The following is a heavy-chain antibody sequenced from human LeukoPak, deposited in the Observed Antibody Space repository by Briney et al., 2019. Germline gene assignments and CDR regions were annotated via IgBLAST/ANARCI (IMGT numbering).Heavy chain of an antibody. Sequence: SETLSLTCTVSGDSISSYSWTWIRQPPGKGLEWIGFIYYSGSTRYNASFESRVTISIDTSNNQFSMKLTSVTAADTARYYCARVGRGVHTWGSYSFDHWGRGALVTVSS. V-gene: IGHV4-59*01. CDR2: IYYSGST. D-gene: IGHD3-16*01. CDR3: ARVGRGVHTWGSYSFDH. J-gene: IGHJ4*02. CDR1: GDSISSYS.